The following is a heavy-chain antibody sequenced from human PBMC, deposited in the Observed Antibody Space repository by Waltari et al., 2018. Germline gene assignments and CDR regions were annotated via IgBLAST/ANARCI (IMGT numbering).Heavy chain of an antibody. Sequence: QVQLVQSGAEVKKPGASVKVSCTVSEYPLIELPMHGVRQAPGKGLEWMGGFDPEDGETIYAQKFQGRVTMTEDTSTDTAYMELSSLRSEDTAVYYCATDGSGSYYAPRGILDYWGQGTLVTVSS. J-gene: IGHJ4*02. CDR1: EYPLIELP. V-gene: IGHV1-24*01. D-gene: IGHD3-10*01. CDR2: FDPEDGET. CDR3: ATDGSGSYYAPRGILDY.